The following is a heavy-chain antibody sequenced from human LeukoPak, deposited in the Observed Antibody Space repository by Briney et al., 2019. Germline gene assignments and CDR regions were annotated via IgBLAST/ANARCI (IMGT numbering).Heavy chain of an antibody. J-gene: IGHJ6*03. D-gene: IGHD3-16*01. CDR1: GGTFSSYA. CDR2: IIPIFGTA. CDR3: ARGPYAYYYYYYMDV. Sequence: ASVKVSCKASGGTFSSYAISWVRQAPGQGLEWMGGIIPIFGTANYAQKFQGRVTITADESTSTAYMELSSLRSEDTAVYYCARGPYAYYYYYYMDVWGKGTTVTVSS. V-gene: IGHV1-69*13.